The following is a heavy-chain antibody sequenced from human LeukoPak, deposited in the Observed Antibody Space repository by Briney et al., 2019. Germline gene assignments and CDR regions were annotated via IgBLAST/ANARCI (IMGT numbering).Heavy chain of an antibody. CDR1: GGSISSGSYY. V-gene: IGHV4-61*02. Sequence: MSSETLSLTCTVSGGSISSGSYYWSWIRQPAGKGLEWIGRIYTSGSTNYNPSLKSRVTTSVDTSKNQFSLKLSSVTAADTAVYYCARGSAGLRDDAFDIWGQGTMVTVSS. J-gene: IGHJ3*02. CDR2: IYTSGST. D-gene: IGHD5-24*01. CDR3: ARGSAGLRDDAFDI.